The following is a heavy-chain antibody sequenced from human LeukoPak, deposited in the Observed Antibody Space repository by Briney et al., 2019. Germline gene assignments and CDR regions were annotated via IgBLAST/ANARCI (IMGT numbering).Heavy chain of an antibody. Sequence: PSETLSLTCGVYGGSLSDYYWRWIREPPGKGREWSGEINHSGSTNYNPSLKSRVTISVDTSKNQFSLKLSSVTAADTAVYYCARGRIFMVRGVIKNYFDYWGQGTLVTVSS. D-gene: IGHD3-10*01. J-gene: IGHJ4*02. CDR1: GGSLSDYY. V-gene: IGHV4-34*01. CDR2: INHSGST. CDR3: ARGRIFMVRGVIKNYFDY.